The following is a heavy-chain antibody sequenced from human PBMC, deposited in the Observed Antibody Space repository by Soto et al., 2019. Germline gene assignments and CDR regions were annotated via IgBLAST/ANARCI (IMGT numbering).Heavy chain of an antibody. CDR1: GGSISSGDYS. Sequence: SETLSLTCAVSGGSISSGDYSWTWIRQPPGKGLEWIGYIYHSGSTYYNPSLKSRVTISVDRSKNQFSLRLSSVTAADTAVYYCASYRWLQPRFDPWGQGTSVTVSS. D-gene: IGHD5-12*01. CDR3: ASYRWLQPRFDP. J-gene: IGHJ5*02. V-gene: IGHV4-30-2*01. CDR2: IYHSGST.